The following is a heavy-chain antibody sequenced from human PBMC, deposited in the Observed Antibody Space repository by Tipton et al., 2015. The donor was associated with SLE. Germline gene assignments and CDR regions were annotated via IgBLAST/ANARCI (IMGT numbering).Heavy chain of an antibody. Sequence: TLSLTCTVSGGSISSSSYYRGWIRPPPGKGLEWIGSIYYSGSTYYNPSLKSRVTLSVDTTNNHFSLKLSSVTAADTAVYYWARSPRGDWDYWGQGTLVTVSS. CDR2: IYYSGST. J-gene: IGHJ4*02. CDR1: GGSISSSSYY. CDR3: ARSPRGDWDY. V-gene: IGHV4-39*07. D-gene: IGHD3/OR15-3a*01.